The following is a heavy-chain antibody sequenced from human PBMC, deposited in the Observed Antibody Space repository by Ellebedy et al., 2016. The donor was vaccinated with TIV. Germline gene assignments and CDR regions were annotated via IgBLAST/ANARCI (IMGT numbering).Heavy chain of an antibody. D-gene: IGHD6-6*01. CDR2: INPNSGGT. CDR3: ARDPGGSSSSGPLDY. V-gene: IGHV1-2*02. J-gene: IGHJ4*02. CDR1: GYTFTGYY. Sequence: ASVKVSCKASGYTFTGYYMHWVRQAPGQGLEWMGWINPNSGGTNYAQKFQGRVTMTRDTSISTAYMELGRLRSDDTAVYYCARDPGGSSSSGPLDYWGQGTLVTVSS.